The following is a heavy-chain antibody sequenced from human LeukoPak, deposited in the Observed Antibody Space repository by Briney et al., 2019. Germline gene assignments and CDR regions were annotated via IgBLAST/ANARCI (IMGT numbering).Heavy chain of an antibody. CDR3: ARGDYYGSQNYTYDI. CDR2: ISGRSDTI. Sequence: PGGSLRLSCAASGFTFRVYEMQWVRQAPGKGLEWVSYISGRSDTIYYADSVKGRFTISRDNARNSLYLQMNSLRSEDTALYYCARGDYYGSQNYTYDIWGQGTMVTVSS. CDR1: GFTFRVYE. J-gene: IGHJ3*02. V-gene: IGHV3-48*03. D-gene: IGHD3-10*01.